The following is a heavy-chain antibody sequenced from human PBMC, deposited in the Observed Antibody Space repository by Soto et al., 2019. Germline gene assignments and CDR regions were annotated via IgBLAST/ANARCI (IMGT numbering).Heavy chain of an antibody. J-gene: IGHJ5*02. CDR3: ARGSRDYEWLVSEWVDP. Sequence: QVQLVQSGAEVKKPGASVKVSCKASGYTFTSYDINWVRQATGQGLEWMGWMNPNSGNTGYAKKFQGRVTMTRNTSISTAYMELRSLRSEDTAVYYCARGSRDYEWLVSEWVDPWGQGTLVTVSS. D-gene: IGHD6-19*01. CDR2: MNPNSGNT. CDR1: GYTFTSYD. V-gene: IGHV1-8*01.